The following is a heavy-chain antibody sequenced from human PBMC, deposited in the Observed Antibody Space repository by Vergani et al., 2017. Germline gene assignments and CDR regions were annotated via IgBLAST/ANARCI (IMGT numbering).Heavy chain of an antibody. V-gene: IGHV3-49*04. CDR3: TREVGAYDY. D-gene: IGHD1-26*01. CDR1: GFTFGDYA. J-gene: IGHJ4*02. Sequence: EVQLVESGGGLVQPGRSLRLSCTASGFTFGDYAMSWVRQAPGKGLEWVGFIRSKAYGGTTEYAASVKGRFTISRDDSKSIAYLQMNSLKTEDTAVYYCTREVGAYDYWGQGTLVTVSS. CDR2: IRSKAYGGTT.